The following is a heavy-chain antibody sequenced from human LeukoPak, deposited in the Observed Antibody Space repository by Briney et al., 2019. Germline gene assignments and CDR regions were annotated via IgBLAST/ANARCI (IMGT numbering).Heavy chain of an antibody. V-gene: IGHV3-66*04. CDR3: ARQNYDFWSGSPPSFDY. D-gene: IGHD3-3*01. CDR1: GFTVSSNY. CDR2: IYSGGST. J-gene: IGHJ4*02. Sequence: GGSLRLSCAASGFTVSSNYMSWVRQALGKGLEWVSVIYSGGSTYYADSVKGRFTISRDNSKNTLYLQMNSLRAEDTAVYYCARQNYDFWSGSPPSFDYWGQGTLVTVSS.